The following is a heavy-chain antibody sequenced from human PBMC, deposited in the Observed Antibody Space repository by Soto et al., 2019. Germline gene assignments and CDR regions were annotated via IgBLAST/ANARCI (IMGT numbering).Heavy chain of an antibody. CDR2: ISYDGILK. J-gene: IGHJ6*02. CDR3: AKDFKVSGGHYGSLNYYYGMGV. D-gene: IGHD3-10*01. Sequence: SGGSLRLSCAASGFTFSDFGMHWVRQAPGKGLEWVAIISYDGILKYYADSVKGRFTISRDTSKGAVYLQMNSLTPEDTAVYYCAKDFKVSGGHYGSLNYYYGMGVWGQGTTVTVSS. V-gene: IGHV3-30*18. CDR1: GFTFSDFG.